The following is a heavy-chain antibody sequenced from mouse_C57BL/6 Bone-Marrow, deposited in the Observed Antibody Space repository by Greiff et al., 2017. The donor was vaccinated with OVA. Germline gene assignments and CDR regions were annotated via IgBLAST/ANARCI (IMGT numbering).Heavy chain of an antibody. CDR1: GYTFTGYW. D-gene: IGHD1-1*01. CDR3: ARVAIITTVVATDYYAMDY. Sequence: VQLQQSGAELMKPGASVKLSCKATGYTFTGYWIEWVKQRPGHGLEWIGEILPGSGSTNYNEKFKGKATFTADTSSNTAYMQLSSLTPEDSAIYYCARVAIITTVVATDYYAMDYWGQGTSVTVSS. V-gene: IGHV1-9*01. CDR2: ILPGSGST. J-gene: IGHJ4*01.